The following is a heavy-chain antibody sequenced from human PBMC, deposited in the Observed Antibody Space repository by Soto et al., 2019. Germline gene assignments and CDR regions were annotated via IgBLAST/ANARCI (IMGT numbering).Heavy chain of an antibody. J-gene: IGHJ4*02. V-gene: IGHV3-30*03. Sequence: PGGSLRLSCAASGFTFSSYGMHWVRQAPGKGLEWVAVISYDGSNKYYADSVKGRFTISRDNSKNTLYLQMNSLRAEDTAVYYCATNVEIGWPGFDYWGQGTLVTVSS. CDR3: ATNVEIGWPGFDY. CDR2: ISYDGSNK. CDR1: GFTFSSYG. D-gene: IGHD2-2*03.